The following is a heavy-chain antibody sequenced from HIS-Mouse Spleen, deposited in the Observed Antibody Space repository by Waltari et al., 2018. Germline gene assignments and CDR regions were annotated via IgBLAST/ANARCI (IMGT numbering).Heavy chain of an antibody. V-gene: IGHV1-2*02. D-gene: IGHD6-13*01. CDR2: INPNSGGT. CDR1: GYTFTGSY. CDR3: ARGPPLKGAAAERPWFDP. Sequence: QVQLVQSGAEVKKPGASVKVSCKASGYTFTGSYRPWVRQAPGQGLEWMGWINPNSGGTNYAQKFQGRVTMTRDTSISTAYMELSRLRSDDTAVYYCARGPPLKGAAAERPWFDPWGQGTLVTVSS. J-gene: IGHJ5*02.